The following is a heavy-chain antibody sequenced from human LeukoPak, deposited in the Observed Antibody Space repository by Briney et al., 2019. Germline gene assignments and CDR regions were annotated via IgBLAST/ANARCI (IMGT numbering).Heavy chain of an antibody. CDR2: FGPDHTES. V-gene: IGHV1-24*01. Sequence: GGSVKVSCRVPEYTLTELHMYWVRQAPGKGLEWMGGFGPDHTESIYAQKFQGRVTMTEDATTDTAYMELRNLKSDDTAVYFCAADRKIVGTTSAYIYWGQGTLVTVSS. D-gene: IGHD1-26*01. CDR1: EYTLTELH. CDR3: AADRKIVGTTSAYIY. J-gene: IGHJ4*02.